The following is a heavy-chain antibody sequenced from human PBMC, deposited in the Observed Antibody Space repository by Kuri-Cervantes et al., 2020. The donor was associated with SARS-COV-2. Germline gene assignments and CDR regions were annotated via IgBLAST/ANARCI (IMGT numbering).Heavy chain of an antibody. CDR3: ARDRAPHYGSKVTNGMDV. V-gene: IGHV4-31*03. CDR1: GGSINSAGYY. J-gene: IGHJ6*02. D-gene: IGHD4-17*01. Sequence: SETLSLTCTVSGGSINSAGYYWSWIRQRPGRGLEWIGYIYFSGNTYYNPSLKSRLTISIDTSENQFSLNLTSVTAADTAVYFCARDRAPHYGSKVTNGMDVWGQGTTVTVSS. CDR2: IYFSGNT.